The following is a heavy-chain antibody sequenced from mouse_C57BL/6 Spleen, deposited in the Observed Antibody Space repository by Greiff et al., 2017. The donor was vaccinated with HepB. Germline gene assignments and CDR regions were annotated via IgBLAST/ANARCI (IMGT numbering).Heavy chain of an antibody. D-gene: IGHD1-1*01. CDR2: IDPEDGDT. J-gene: IGHJ4*01. V-gene: IGHV14-1*01. Sequence: VQLQQSGAELVRPGASVKLSCTASGFNIKDYYMHWVKQRPEQGLEWIGRIDPEDGDTEYAPKFQGKATMTAATSSNTAYLQLSSLTSEDTAVYYCTRDYYGSSYERGAMDYWGQGTSVTVSS. CDR1: GFNIKDYY. CDR3: TRDYYGSSYERGAMDY.